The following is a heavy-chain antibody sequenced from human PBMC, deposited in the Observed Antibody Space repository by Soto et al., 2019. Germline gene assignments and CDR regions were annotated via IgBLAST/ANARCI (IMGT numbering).Heavy chain of an antibody. CDR2: IWYDGSNK. V-gene: IGHV3-33*01. CDR1: GFTFSSYG. CDR3: ARGDSSAAPLDY. Sequence: AGGSLRLSCAASGFTFSSYGMHWVRQAPGKGLEWVAVIWYDGSNKYYADSVKGRFTSSRDNSKNTLYLQMNSLRAEDTAVYYCARGDSSAAPLDYWGQGTLVTVSS. J-gene: IGHJ4*02. D-gene: IGHD3-22*01.